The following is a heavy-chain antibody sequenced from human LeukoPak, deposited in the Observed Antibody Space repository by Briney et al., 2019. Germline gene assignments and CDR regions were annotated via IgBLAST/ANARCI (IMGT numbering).Heavy chain of an antibody. CDR2: IYYSGST. CDR1: GGSISSSSYY. J-gene: IGHJ4*02. CDR3: ARGLIMAVAGRGEFHY. V-gene: IGHV4-39*07. D-gene: IGHD6-13*01. Sequence: PSETLSLTCTVSGGSISSSSYYWGWIRQPPGKGLEWIGSIYYSGSTNYNPSLKSRVTISVDTSKNQFSLKLSSVTAADTAVYYCARGLIMAVAGRGEFHYWGQGTLVTVSS.